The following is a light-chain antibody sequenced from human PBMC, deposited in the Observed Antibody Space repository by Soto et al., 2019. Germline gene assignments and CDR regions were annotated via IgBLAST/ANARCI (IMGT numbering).Light chain of an antibody. V-gene: IGLV1-44*01. J-gene: IGLJ2*01. CDR1: SSNIGSNA. Sequence: QSVLTQPPSASGTPGQRVTISCSGSSSNIGSNAVNWYQQLPGTAPKLLIYSNNQRPSGVPDRFSGSKSGTSASLAISGRQSEDDADYCCATWDDSLNGVVFGGGTKLTVL. CDR2: SNN. CDR3: ATWDDSLNGVV.